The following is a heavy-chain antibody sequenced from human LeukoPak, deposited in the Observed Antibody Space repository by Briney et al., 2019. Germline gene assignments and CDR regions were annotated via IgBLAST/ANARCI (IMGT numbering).Heavy chain of an antibody. CDR2: IYHSGST. D-gene: IGHD4-17*01. CDR3: VRTNYGDAIDY. CDR1: GYSISSGYY. Sequence: SETLSLTCTVSGYSISSGYYWGWIRQPPGKGLEWIGSIYHSGSTYYNPSLKSRVTISVDTSKNQFSLKLSSVTAADTAVYYCVRTNYGDAIDYWGQGTLVTVSS. J-gene: IGHJ4*02. V-gene: IGHV4-38-2*02.